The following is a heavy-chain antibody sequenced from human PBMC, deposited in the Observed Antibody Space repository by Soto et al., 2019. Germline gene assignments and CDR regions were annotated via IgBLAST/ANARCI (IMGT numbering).Heavy chain of an antibody. CDR3: ARSRVLLWFGESPNSSWFDP. CDR2: ISAYNGNT. D-gene: IGHD3-10*01. CDR1: GYTFTSYG. V-gene: IGHV1-18*04. Sequence: VASVKVSCKASGYTFTSYGISWVRQAPGQGLEWMGWISAYNGNTNYAQKLQGRVTMTTDTSTSTAYMELRSLRSDDTAVYYCARSRVLLWFGESPNSSWFDPWGQGTLVTVSS. J-gene: IGHJ5*02.